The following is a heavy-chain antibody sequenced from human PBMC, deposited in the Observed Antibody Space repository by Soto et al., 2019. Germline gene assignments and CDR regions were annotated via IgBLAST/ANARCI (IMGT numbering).Heavy chain of an antibody. J-gene: IGHJ4*02. D-gene: IGHD2-2*01. CDR2: ISFDGSTE. CDR3: ARDFCSSTSCYPDY. V-gene: IGHV3-30-3*01. CDR1: GFTFISYA. Sequence: GGSLTLSCAASGFTFISYAMHWVRQAPGKGLEWVAVISFDGSTEYYADSVKGRFTISRDNSKNTLYLQMNSLRAEDTAVYYCARDFCSSTSCYPDYWGQGTLVTVSS.